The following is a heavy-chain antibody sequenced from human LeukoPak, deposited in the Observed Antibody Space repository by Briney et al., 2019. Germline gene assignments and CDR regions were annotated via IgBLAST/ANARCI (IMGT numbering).Heavy chain of an antibody. D-gene: IGHD4-11*01. J-gene: IGHJ4*02. CDR3: ARERRLQSTNLYGSVLGY. V-gene: IGHV1-46*01. CDR2: INPSGGST. CDR1: GYTFTSYY. Sequence: ASVKVSCKASGYTFTSYYMHWVRQAPGQGLEWMGIINPSGGSTSYAQKFQGRVTMTRDTSTSTVYMELSSLRSEDTAVYYCARERRLQSTNLYGSVLGYWGQGTLVTVSS.